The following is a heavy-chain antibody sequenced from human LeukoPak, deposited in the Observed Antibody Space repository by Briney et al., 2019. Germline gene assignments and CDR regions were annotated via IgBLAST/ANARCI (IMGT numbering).Heavy chain of an antibody. V-gene: IGHV3-74*01. J-gene: IGHJ4*02. Sequence: GSLRLSCAASGFTSSSYWMHWVRQVLGKGLVWVSRINSDGSSTSYADSVKGRFTISRDNAKNTLYLQMNSLRAEDTAVYYCARCEVGSRYDYFDYWGQGTLVTVSS. CDR1: GFTSSSYW. CDR2: INSDGSST. CDR3: ARCEVGSRYDYFDY. D-gene: IGHD6-13*01.